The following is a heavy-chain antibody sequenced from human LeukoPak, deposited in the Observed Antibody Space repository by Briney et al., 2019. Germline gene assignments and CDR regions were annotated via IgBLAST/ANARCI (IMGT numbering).Heavy chain of an antibody. J-gene: IGHJ4*02. CDR3: ARGFDYYDSSGYYLTPNY. CDR2: ISAYNGNT. Sequence: GASVKVSCKASGYTFTSYGISWVRQAPGQGLEWMGWISAYNGNTNYAQKLQGRVTMTTDTSTSTAYMELRSLRSDDTAVYYCARGFDYYDSSGYYLTPNYWGQGTLVTVSS. CDR1: GYTFTSYG. D-gene: IGHD3-22*01. V-gene: IGHV1-18*01.